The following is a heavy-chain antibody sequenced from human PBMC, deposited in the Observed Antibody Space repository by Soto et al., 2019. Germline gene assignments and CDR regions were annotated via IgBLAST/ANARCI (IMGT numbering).Heavy chain of an antibody. CDR1: GGSFSGYY. J-gene: IGHJ1*01. D-gene: IGHD4-17*01. CDR2: INHSGST. CDR3: YGDETPNGFQH. V-gene: IGHV4-34*01. Sequence: SETLSLTCAVYGGSFSGYYWSWIRQPPGKGLEWIGEINHSGSTNYNPSLKSRVTISVDTSKNQFSLKLSSVTAADTAVYYCYGDETPNGFQHWGQGTLVTVS.